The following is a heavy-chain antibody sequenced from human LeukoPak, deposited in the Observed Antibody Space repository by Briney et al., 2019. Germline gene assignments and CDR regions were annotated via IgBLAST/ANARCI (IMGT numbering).Heavy chain of an antibody. D-gene: IGHD3-16*01. CDR1: GYTFTSSG. J-gene: IGHJ4*02. Sequence: GASVKVSCKASGYTFTSSGISWVRQAPGQGLEWMGGIIPIFGTANYAQKFQGRVTITADESTSTAYMELSSLRSEDTAVYYCARPTFYDYVWGSAGYYFDYWGQGTLVTVSS. CDR3: ARPTFYDYVWGSAGYYFDY. V-gene: IGHV1-69*13. CDR2: IIPIFGTA.